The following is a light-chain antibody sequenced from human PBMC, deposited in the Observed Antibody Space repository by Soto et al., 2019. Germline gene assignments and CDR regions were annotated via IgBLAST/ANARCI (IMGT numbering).Light chain of an antibody. V-gene: IGKV3-15*01. Sequence: EIVMTQSPATLSVSPGERATLSCRASQSVSSNLSWYQQKPGQAPRLLIYGASTRATGIPARFSGSGSGTEFTITIISLQSEDVAVYYCQQYNKWPPYTFGQGTKLEIK. CDR3: QQYNKWPPYT. J-gene: IGKJ2*01. CDR1: QSVSSN. CDR2: GAS.